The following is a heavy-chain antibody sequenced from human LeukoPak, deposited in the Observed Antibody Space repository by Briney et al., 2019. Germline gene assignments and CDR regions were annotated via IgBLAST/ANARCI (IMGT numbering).Heavy chain of an antibody. CDR3: ARSSTIWDYY. V-gene: IGHV3-7*01. J-gene: IGHJ4*02. D-gene: IGHD5-24*01. CDR1: GFTFSSYW. CDR2: IKQDGSEK. Sequence: GGAPRLSCAASGFTFSSYWMSWVRQAPGKGLEWVANIKQDGSEKYYVDSVKGRFTISRDNAKNTLYLQMNSLRAEDTAVYYCARSSTIWDYYWGQGTLVTVSS.